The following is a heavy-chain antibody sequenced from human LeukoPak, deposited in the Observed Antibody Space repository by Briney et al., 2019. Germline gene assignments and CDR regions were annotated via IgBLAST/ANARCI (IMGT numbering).Heavy chain of an antibody. CDR2: IYYSGST. CDR1: GGSISSYY. CDR3: ARGGGVAGTPYDPYDY. V-gene: IGHV4-59*01. Sequence: SETLSLTCTVSGGSISSYYWSWIRQPPGKGLEWIGYIYYSGSTNYNPSLKSRVTISVDTSKNQFSLKLSSVTAADTAVYYCARGGGVAGTPYDPYDYWGQGTLVTVSS. J-gene: IGHJ4*02. D-gene: IGHD6-19*01.